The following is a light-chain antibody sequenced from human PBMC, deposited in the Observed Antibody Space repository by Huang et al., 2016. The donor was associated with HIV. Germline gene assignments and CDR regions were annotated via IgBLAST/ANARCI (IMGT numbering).Light chain of an antibody. V-gene: IGKV4-1*01. CDR2: WAS. J-gene: IGKJ3*01. CDR3: QQYFFSPMT. CDR1: HMLLNSPNRKNY. Sequence: DIVMTQSPDFLAVSLGERATISCKSSHMLLNSPNRKNYLAWYQQNPGQPPKLLIYWASVRESGVPDRFIGSGSGTDFTLTITSLQAEDVAVYFCQQYFFSPMTFGPGTKVDI.